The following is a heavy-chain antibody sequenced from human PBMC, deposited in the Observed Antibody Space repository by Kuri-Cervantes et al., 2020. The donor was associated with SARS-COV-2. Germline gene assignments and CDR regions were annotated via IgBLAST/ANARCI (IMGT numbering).Heavy chain of an antibody. J-gene: IGHJ4*02. Sequence: SQTLSLTCAVYGGSLSDYYWSWIRQPPGKGLEWIGEINPTGGTNYNPSLNSRLTISPDTSRSQFSLKLSSVTAADTAVYYCARGASIAARYYFDYWGQGTLVTVSS. CDR2: INPTGGT. CDR3: ARGASIAARYYFDY. CDR1: GGSLSDYY. D-gene: IGHD6-6*01. V-gene: IGHV4-34*01.